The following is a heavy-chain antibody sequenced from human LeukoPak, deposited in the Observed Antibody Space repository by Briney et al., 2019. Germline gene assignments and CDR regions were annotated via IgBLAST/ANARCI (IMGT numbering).Heavy chain of an antibody. Sequence: GGSLRLSCAASGFTVSSNYMNWVRQAPGKGLEWVSVIYSGGSTYYGDSVKGRFTISRDNSKNTLYLQMNSLRAEDTAVYYCAKAYGYSNRGIDYWGQGTLVTVSS. CDR2: IYSGGST. CDR1: GFTVSSNY. D-gene: IGHD6-13*01. V-gene: IGHV3-53*01. CDR3: AKAYGYSNRGIDY. J-gene: IGHJ4*02.